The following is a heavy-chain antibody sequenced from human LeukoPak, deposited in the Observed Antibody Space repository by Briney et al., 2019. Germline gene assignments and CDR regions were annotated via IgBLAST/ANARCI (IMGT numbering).Heavy chain of an antibody. J-gene: IGHJ6*03. V-gene: IGHV1-8*03. CDR2: MKPNSRNT. CDR1: GYTFNTYD. CDR3: ARDLGHGGSYYMDV. Sequence: DSVKVSCKASGYTFNTYDIDWVRQVPGQGLEWMGWMKPNSRNTGYAQKFQGRVTITRNISISTAYMELSSLRSEDTAVYYCARDLGHGGSYYMDVWGRGTTVTVSS. D-gene: IGHD1-26*01.